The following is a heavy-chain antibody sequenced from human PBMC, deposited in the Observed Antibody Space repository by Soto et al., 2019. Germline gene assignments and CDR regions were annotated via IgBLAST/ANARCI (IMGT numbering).Heavy chain of an antibody. CDR2: ISPGDSDT. D-gene: IGHD3-9*01. CDR3: ARHATYYDILSGYYFDY. V-gene: IGHV5-51*01. Sequence: GESLKISCKGSGYTFSSYRIGWVRQVPGKGLEWMGIISPGDSDTKYSQSFQGQVTISADKSISTAYLQRNSLKASDTAMYYCARHATYYDILSGYYFDYWGQGTLVTVSS. J-gene: IGHJ4*02. CDR1: GYTFSSYR.